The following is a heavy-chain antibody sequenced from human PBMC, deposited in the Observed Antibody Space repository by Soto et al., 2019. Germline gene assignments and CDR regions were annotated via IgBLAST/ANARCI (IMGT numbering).Heavy chain of an antibody. D-gene: IGHD3-16*01. CDR1: GGSISSYY. CDR2: IYYSGST. J-gene: IGHJ3*02. Sequence: QVQLQESGPGLVKPSETLSLTCTVSGGSISSYYWSWIRQPPGKGLEWIGYIYYSGSTTYNPSLKSRVTISVDTSKNQFSLKLSSVTAADTAVYYCARGARGLDAFDIWGQGTMVTVSS. V-gene: IGHV4-59*01. CDR3: ARGARGLDAFDI.